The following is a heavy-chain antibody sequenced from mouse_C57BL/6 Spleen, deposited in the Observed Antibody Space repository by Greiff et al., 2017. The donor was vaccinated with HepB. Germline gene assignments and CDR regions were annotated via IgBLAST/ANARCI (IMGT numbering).Heavy chain of an antibody. CDR3: AREGGLRQPYYAMDY. CDR1: GFTFSDYY. V-gene: IGHV5-12*01. D-gene: IGHD2-4*01. J-gene: IGHJ4*01. Sequence: EVHLVESGGGLVQPGGSLTLSCAASGFTFSDYYMYWVRQTPEKKLEWVAYISNGGGSTYYPDTVKGRFTISSDNAKHTLYLQMSRLKSEDTAMYYCAREGGLRQPYYAMDYWGQGTSVTVSS. CDR2: ISNGGGST.